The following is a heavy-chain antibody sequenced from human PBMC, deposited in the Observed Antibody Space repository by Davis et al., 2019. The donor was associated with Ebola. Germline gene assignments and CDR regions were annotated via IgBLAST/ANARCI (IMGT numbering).Heavy chain of an antibody. J-gene: IGHJ6*03. CDR2: IYYSGST. Sequence: LRLSCTVSGGSISSGGYYWSWIRQHPGKGLEWIGYIYYSGSTYYNPSLKSRVTISVDTSKNQFSLKLSSVTAADTAVYYCARGGPWAYQLRPYYYYYMDVWGKGTTVTVSS. CDR1: GGSISSGGYY. V-gene: IGHV4-31*03. D-gene: IGHD2-2*01. CDR3: ARGGPWAYQLRPYYYYYMDV.